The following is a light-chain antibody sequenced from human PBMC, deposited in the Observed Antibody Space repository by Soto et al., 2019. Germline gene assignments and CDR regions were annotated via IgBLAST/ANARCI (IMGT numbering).Light chain of an antibody. J-gene: IGLJ2*01. CDR2: EVS. CDR1: SSDVGSYNY. V-gene: IGLV2-14*01. CDR3: SSYTPTSTVV. Sequence: QSALTQPASVSGSPGQSITISCTGTSSDVGSYNYVSWYQQHPGKAPKLMIYEVSYRPSGVPNRFSGSKSDITASLTISGLQAEDEADYYSSSYTPTSTVVFGGGTKLTVL.